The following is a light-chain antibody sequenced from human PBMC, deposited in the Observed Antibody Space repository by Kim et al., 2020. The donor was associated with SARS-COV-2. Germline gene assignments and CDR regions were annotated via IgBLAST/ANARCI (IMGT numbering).Light chain of an antibody. V-gene: IGKV3-20*01. CDR1: QSVSSSY. CDR2: GAS. CDR3: QQYGSSPPYS. J-gene: IGKJ2*03. Sequence: PGARATLSCRASQSVSSSYLAWYQQKPGQAPRLLIYGASSRATGIPDRFSGSGSGTDFTLTISRLEPEDFAVYYCQQYGSSPPYSFGQGTKLEIK.